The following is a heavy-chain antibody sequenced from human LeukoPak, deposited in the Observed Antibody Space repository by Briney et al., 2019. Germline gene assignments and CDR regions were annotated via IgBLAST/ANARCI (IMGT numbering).Heavy chain of an antibody. CDR2: INPSDSST. Sequence: ASVKVSCKASGYTFTSYYMHWVRQAPGQGLEWMGIINPSDSSTSYSQKFQGRITITRDTTTSTVYMELSRLTSDDTAVYFCARETYYSSGSVYNRIDYWGQGTLVTVSS. CDR3: ARETYYSSGSVYNRIDY. J-gene: IGHJ4*02. D-gene: IGHD3-10*01. CDR1: GYTFTSYY. V-gene: IGHV1-46*01.